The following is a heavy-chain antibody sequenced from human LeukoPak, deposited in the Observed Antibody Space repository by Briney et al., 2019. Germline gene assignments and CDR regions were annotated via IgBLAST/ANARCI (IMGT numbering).Heavy chain of an antibody. CDR2: FDPEDGET. Sequence: ASVKVSCKVSGYTLTELSMHWVRQAPGKGLEWMGGFDPEDGETIYAQKFQGRVTMTRDTSTSTVYMELSSLRSEDTAVYYCARGPRGSLRPPYGMDVWGQGTTVTVSS. J-gene: IGHJ6*02. CDR1: GYTLTELS. V-gene: IGHV1-24*01. CDR3: ARGPRGSLRPPYGMDV. D-gene: IGHD3-10*01.